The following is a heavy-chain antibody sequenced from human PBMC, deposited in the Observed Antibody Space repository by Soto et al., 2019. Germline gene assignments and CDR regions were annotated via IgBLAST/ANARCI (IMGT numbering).Heavy chain of an antibody. D-gene: IGHD3-16*02. J-gene: IGHJ6*03. CDR1: GFTFSSYW. CDR2: IKQDGSEK. Sequence: GGSLRLSCAASGFTFSSYWMSWVRQAPGKGLEWVANIKQDGSEKYYVDSVKGRFTISRDNAKNSLYLQMNSLRAEDTAVYYCARDRMITFGGVIVSPDYYYYMDVWGKGTTVTVSS. V-gene: IGHV3-7*01. CDR3: ARDRMITFGGVIVSPDYYYYMDV.